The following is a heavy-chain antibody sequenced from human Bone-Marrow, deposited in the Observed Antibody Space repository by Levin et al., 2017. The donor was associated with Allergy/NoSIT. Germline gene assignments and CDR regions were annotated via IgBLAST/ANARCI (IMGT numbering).Heavy chain of an antibody. J-gene: IGHJ4*01. CDR1: GGSFSGYY. D-gene: IGHD2-2*01. Sequence: PSETLSLTCAVHGGSFSGYYWSWVRQPPGKGLEWIGEINHRGSTKPNPSLKSRVTISVDTSKTQYSLKLSSVTAADTAVYYCASHRCTSAACSALLFDSWGHGTLVTVSS. V-gene: IGHV4-34*01. CDR2: INHRGST. CDR3: ASHRCTSAACSALLFDS.